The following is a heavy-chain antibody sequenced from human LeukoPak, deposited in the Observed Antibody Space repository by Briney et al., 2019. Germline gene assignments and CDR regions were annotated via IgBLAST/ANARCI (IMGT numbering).Heavy chain of an antibody. CDR3: ARVRIEYDYVWGSFRRNPSFDY. V-gene: IGHV3-7*01. CDR2: IKQDGSEK. D-gene: IGHD3-16*01. J-gene: IGHJ4*02. Sequence: GGSLRLSCAASGFTFSSYAMSWVRQAPGKGLEWVANIKQDGSEKYYVDSVKGRFTISRDNAKNSVYLQMKSLRAEDTAMYYCARVRIEYDYVWGSFRRNPSFDYWGQGTPVTVSS. CDR1: GFTFSSYA.